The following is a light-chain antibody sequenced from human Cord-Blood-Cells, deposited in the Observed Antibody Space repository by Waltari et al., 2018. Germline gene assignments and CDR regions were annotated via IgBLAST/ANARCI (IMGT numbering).Light chain of an antibody. Sequence: QSALTQPASVYGSPGQSITISCTGTSSDVGGYNYVPWYQQHPGKASKLMIYDVSNRPSGVSNRFSGSKSGNTASLTISGLQAEDEADYYCSSYTSSSTWVFGGGTKLTVL. CDR1: SSDVGGYNY. CDR2: DVS. CDR3: SSYTSSSTWV. V-gene: IGLV2-14*03. J-gene: IGLJ3*02.